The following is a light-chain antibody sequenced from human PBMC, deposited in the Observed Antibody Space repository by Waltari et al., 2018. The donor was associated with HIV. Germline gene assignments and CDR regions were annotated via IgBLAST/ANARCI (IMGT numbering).Light chain of an antibody. Sequence: SYELTQSPSLSVSPGQTASITCSGDKLGDQYACWYQQKPGQSPVLVIYEDTKRPSGIPERFSDSSSGNTATLTIRGTQAVDAADYYCQAWDTSVWVFGGGTKLTVL. CDR3: QAWDTSVWV. V-gene: IGLV3-1*01. J-gene: IGLJ3*02. CDR1: KLGDQY. CDR2: EDT.